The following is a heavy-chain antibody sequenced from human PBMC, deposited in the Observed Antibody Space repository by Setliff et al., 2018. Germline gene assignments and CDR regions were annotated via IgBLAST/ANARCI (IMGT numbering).Heavy chain of an antibody. CDR1: GGSIVSHSC. V-gene: IGHV4-4*02. D-gene: IGHD7-27*01. CDR2: TSHSGSA. J-gene: IGHJ5*02. Sequence: SETLSLTCGVSGGSIVSHSCWTWVRQAPGKGLEWIGETSHSGSAHYNPSLRSRVTISVDTSKNPFSLKLSSVTAADTAVYSCASSPNWGFWSDPWGQGTLVTVSS. CDR3: ASSPNWGFWSDP.